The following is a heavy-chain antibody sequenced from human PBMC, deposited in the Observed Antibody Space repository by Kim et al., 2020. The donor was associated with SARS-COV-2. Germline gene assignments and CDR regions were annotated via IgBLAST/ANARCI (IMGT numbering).Heavy chain of an antibody. CDR3: ASSPRGYCSGGSCYSGNWLDH. J-gene: IGHJ5*02. CDR2: INPSGGST. V-gene: IGHV1-46*01. CDR1: GYTFTSYY. D-gene: IGHD2-15*01. Sequence: ASVKVSCQASGYTFTSYYMHWVRQAPGQGLEWMGIINPSGGSTSYAQKFQGRVTMTRDTSTSTVYMELRSLRSEDTAVYYCASSPRGYCSGGSCYSGNWLDHWGQGTLVSVSS.